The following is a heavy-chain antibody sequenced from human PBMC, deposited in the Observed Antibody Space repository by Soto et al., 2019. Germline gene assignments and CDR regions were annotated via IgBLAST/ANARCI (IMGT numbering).Heavy chain of an antibody. J-gene: IGHJ5*02. CDR3: ASGLGYKA. Sequence: QVQLQESGPGLVKPSQTLSLTCTVSGDSVSSSSYYWSWIRQHPGKGLEWIGYIHHSGTTYYKPSLKSRITLSVDTSKNQFSLRLSSVTAADTAVYYCASGLGYKAWGQGTLVTVSS. V-gene: IGHV4-31*03. CDR1: GDSVSSSSYY. CDR2: IHHSGTT. D-gene: IGHD5-12*01.